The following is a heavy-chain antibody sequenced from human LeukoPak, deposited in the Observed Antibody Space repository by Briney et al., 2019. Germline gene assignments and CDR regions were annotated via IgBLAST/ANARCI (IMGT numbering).Heavy chain of an antibody. CDR2: ISAYNGNT. CDR1: GYTFTSYG. J-gene: IGHJ4*02. CDR3: ARSRSYSSSWYSDFDY. V-gene: IGHV1-18*01. Sequence: ASVKVSCKASGYTFTSYGISWVRQAPGQGLEWMGWISAYNGNTNYAQKLHGRVTMTTDTSTRTAYMELRSLSSDDTAVYYCARSRSYSSSWYSDFDYWGQGTLVTVSS. D-gene: IGHD6-13*01.